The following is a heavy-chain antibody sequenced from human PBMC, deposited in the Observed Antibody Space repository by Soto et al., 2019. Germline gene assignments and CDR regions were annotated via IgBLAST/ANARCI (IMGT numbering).Heavy chain of an antibody. CDR3: ARDLDTAMVPGTFDY. D-gene: IGHD5-18*01. CDR1: GFTFSSYA. CDR2: ISYDGSNK. Sequence: QVQLVESGGGVVQPGRSPRLSCAASGFTFSSYAMHWVRQAPGKGLEWVAVISYDGSNKYYADSVKGRFTISRDNSKNTLYLQMNSLRAEDTAVYYCARDLDTAMVPGTFDYWGQGTLVTVSS. J-gene: IGHJ4*02. V-gene: IGHV3-30-3*01.